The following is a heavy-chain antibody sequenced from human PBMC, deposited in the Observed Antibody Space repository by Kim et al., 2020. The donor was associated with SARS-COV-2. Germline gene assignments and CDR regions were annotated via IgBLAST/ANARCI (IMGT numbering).Heavy chain of an antibody. V-gene: IGHV4-34*01. CDR2: INHSGST. CDR3: ATYPDRD. Sequence: SETLSLTCAVYGGSFSGYYWSWIRQPPGKGLEWIGEINHSGSTNYNPSLKSRVTISVDTSKNQFSLKLSSVTAADTAVYYCATYPDRDWGQGTLVTVSS. J-gene: IGHJ4*02. CDR1: GGSFSGYY.